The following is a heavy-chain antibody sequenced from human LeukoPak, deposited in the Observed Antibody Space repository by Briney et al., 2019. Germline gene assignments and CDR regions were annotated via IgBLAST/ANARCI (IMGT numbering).Heavy chain of an antibody. V-gene: IGHV4-61*02. J-gene: IGHJ6*03. CDR2: IYTSGST. CDR1: GGSISSGSYY. CDR3: ARDRVGQQLVGRNYYYYYMDV. Sequence: SETLSLTCTVSGGSISSGSYYWSWIRQPAGKGLEWIGRIYTSGSTNYNPSLKSRVTISVEASKNQFSLKLSSVTAADTAVYYCARDRVGQQLVGRNYYYYYMDVWGKGTTVTISS. D-gene: IGHD6-13*01.